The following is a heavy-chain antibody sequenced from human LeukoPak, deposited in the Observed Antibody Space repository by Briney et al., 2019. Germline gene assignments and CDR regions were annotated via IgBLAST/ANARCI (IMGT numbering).Heavy chain of an antibody. CDR3: AGVGDDYGDYVRFDY. Sequence: GGSLRLSCAASGFTFSSYWMHWVRQAPGKGLVWVSRINSDGSSTSYADSVKGRFTISRDNVKNTMYLQMNSLRAEDTAVYYCAGVGDDYGDYVRFDYWGQGTLVTVSS. D-gene: IGHD4-17*01. CDR1: GFTFSSYW. J-gene: IGHJ4*02. V-gene: IGHV3-74*01. CDR2: INSDGSST.